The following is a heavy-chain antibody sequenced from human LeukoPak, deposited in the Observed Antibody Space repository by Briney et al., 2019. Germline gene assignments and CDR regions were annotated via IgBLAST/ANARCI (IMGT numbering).Heavy chain of an antibody. CDR1: GFTVSSNY. CDR2: IYRGGNT. D-gene: IGHD2-2*01. CDR3: ARQYCSSTSCNGAFDI. J-gene: IGHJ3*02. Sequence: GGSLRLSCAASGFTVSSNYMSWVRQAPGKGLEWVSIIYRGGNTYYADSVKGRFTISRDNSENTLYFQMNSLRAEDTAVYYCARQYCSSTSCNGAFDIWGQGTMVTVSS. V-gene: IGHV3-53*01.